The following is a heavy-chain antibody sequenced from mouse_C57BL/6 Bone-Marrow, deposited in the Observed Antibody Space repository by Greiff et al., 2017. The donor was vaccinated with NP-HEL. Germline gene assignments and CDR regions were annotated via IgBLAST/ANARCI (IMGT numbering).Heavy chain of an antibody. CDR2: YPGSGNTY. V-gene: IGHV1-83*01. Sequence: VQLQQSGPELVKPGASVKMSCKASGYTFTDYYMHWVKQKPGKGLEWIGEIYPGSGNTYYNEKFKGKATLTADTSSSTAYMQLSSLTSEDSAVYFCARSYGNYPFAYWGQGTLVTVSA. CDR3: RSYGNYPFAY. D-gene: IGHD2-1*01. CDR1: YTFTDYYM. J-gene: IGHJ3*01.